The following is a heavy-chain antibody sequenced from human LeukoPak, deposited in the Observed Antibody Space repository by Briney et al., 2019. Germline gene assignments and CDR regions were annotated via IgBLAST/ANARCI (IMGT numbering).Heavy chain of an antibody. CDR2: ISESGGSA. J-gene: IGHJ4*02. V-gene: IGHV3-23*01. Sequence: PGGSLRLSCAASGFTFSTYAMSWVRQAPGKGLEWVSGISESGGSADYADSVKGRFTISRDNSKNTLYLQMNSLRAEDTAVYYCAKDQNPVRGVTQLDYWGQGTLVTVSS. D-gene: IGHD3-10*01. CDR3: AKDQNPVRGVTQLDY. CDR1: GFTFSTYA.